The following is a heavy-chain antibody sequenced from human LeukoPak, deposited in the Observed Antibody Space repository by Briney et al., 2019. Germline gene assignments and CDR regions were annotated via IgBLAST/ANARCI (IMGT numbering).Heavy chain of an antibody. V-gene: IGHV3-53*01. CDR2: IYSGGST. J-gene: IGHJ3*02. CDR3: ARSVQLWFPDAFDI. CDR1: GFTFSSYS. Sequence: GGSLRLSCAASGFTFSSYSMNWVRQAPGKGLEWVSVIYSGGSTYYADSVKGRFTISRDNSKNTLYLQMNSLRAEDTAVYYCARSVQLWFPDAFDIWGQGTMVTVSS. D-gene: IGHD5-18*01.